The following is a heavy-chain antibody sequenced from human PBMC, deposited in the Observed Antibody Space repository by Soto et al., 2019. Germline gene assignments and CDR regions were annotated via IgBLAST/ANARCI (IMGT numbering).Heavy chain of an antibody. V-gene: IGHV4-31*03. Sequence: QVQLQESGPGLVKPSQTLSLTCTVSGGSISSGGYYWSWIRQHPGKGLEWIGYIYYSGRTYYNPSLKSRVTISVDTSKNQFSLKLSSVTAADTAVYYCAREVYYDILTGYYNRSAYGMDVWGQGTTVTVSS. CDR2: IYYSGRT. CDR3: AREVYYDILTGYYNRSAYGMDV. D-gene: IGHD3-9*01. J-gene: IGHJ6*02. CDR1: GGSISSGGYY.